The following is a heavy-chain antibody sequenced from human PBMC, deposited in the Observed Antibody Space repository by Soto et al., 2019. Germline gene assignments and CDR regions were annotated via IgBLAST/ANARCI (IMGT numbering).Heavy chain of an antibody. J-gene: IGHJ5*02. Sequence: SETLSLTCTVSGDSVSKYYWNWIRQHAGKGLEWIGRIHSTRSPNYNPSLKSRVTMSVDTSKNQFSLKLNLTSVTAADTAVYYCARSPAYGDYANLDTWGQGTLVTVSS. V-gene: IGHV4-4*07. CDR3: ARSPAYGDYANLDT. CDR1: GDSVSKYY. CDR2: IHSTRSP. D-gene: IGHD4-17*01.